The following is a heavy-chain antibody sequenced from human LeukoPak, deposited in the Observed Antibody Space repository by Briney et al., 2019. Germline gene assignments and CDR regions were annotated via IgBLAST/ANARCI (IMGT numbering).Heavy chain of an antibody. CDR1: GFTFNSYA. CDR3: AKDSTLGIGDY. D-gene: IGHD7-27*01. CDR2: ISGSGGST. V-gene: IGHV3-23*01. Sequence: GGSLRLSCAASGFTFNSYAMSWVRQAPGKGLEWVSAISGSGGSTFYADSVKGRFTISRDNSKNTLYLQMNSLRAEDTAVYYCAKDSTLGIGDYWGQGTLVTVSS. J-gene: IGHJ4*02.